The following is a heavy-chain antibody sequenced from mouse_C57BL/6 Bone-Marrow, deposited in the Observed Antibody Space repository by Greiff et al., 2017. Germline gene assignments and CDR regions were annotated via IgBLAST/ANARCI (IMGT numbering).Heavy chain of an antibody. CDR3: ARGIYYYGSSYFYFDY. CDR1: GYTFTSYG. Sequence: QVQLQQSGAELARPGASVKLSCKASGYTFTSYGISWVKQRTGQGLEWIGNIYPSDSETHYNQKFKDKATLTVDKSSSTAYMQLSSLTSEDSAVYYCARGIYYYGSSYFYFDYWGQGTTLTVSS. V-gene: IGHV1-61*01. CDR2: IYPSDSET. J-gene: IGHJ2*01. D-gene: IGHD1-1*01.